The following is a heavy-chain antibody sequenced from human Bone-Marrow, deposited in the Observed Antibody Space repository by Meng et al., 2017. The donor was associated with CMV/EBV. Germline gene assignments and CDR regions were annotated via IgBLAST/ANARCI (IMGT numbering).Heavy chain of an antibody. V-gene: IGHV1-18*01. CDR2: ISAHNGNT. CDR3: ARDGRLRFLEWLCDY. J-gene: IGHJ4*02. D-gene: IGHD3-3*01. CDR1: GHTFRSYG. Sequence: ASVKVSCKASGHTFRSYGISWVRQAPGQGLEWMGWISAHNGNTNYAQKFQGRVTMTTDTSRSTAYMELRSLTSDDTAAYYCARDGRLRFLEWLCDYWGQGTLVTVSS.